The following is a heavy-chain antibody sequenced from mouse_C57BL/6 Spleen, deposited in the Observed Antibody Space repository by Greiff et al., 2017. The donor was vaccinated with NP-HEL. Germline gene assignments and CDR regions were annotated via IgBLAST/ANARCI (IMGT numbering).Heavy chain of an antibody. CDR1: GYTFTDYY. J-gene: IGHJ1*03. CDR2: IFPGSGST. CDR3: ARSLVTTVPYWYFDV. V-gene: IGHV1-75*01. D-gene: IGHD1-1*01. Sequence: VQLQQSGPELVKPGASVKISCKASGYTFTDYYINWVKQRPGQGLEWIGWIFPGSGSTYYNEKFKGKATLTVAKSSSTAYMLLSSLTSEDSAVYFCARSLVTTVPYWYFDVWGTGTTVTVSS.